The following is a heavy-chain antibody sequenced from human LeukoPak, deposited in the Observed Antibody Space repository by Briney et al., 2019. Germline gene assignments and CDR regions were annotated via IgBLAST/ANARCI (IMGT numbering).Heavy chain of an antibody. D-gene: IGHD5-18*01. CDR2: INPNSSGT. Sequence: GASVTVSCKASGYTFTGYYIPWLRQAPGPGLEWMGRINPNSSGTNYAQKFQGRVTMTRHTSISTAYMELSRLRPDDTAVYYCASPLVDTAMPNYWGQGTLVTVSS. CDR3: ASPLVDTAMPNY. J-gene: IGHJ4*02. V-gene: IGHV1-2*06. CDR1: GYTFTGYY.